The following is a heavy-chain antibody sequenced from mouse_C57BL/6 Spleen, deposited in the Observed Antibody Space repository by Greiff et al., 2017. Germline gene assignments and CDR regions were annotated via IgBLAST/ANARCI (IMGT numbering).Heavy chain of an antibody. J-gene: IGHJ3*01. CDR1: GYTFTSYW. D-gene: IGHD2-4*01. Sequence: QVQLQQPGAELVKPGASVKMSCKASGYTFTSYWITWVKQRPGQGLEWIGDIYPGSGSTNYNEKFKSKATLTVDTSSSTAYMQLSSLTSEDSAVYYCARNISYYDYDDWFADWGQGTLVTVS. CDR3: ARNISYYDYDDWFAD. CDR2: IYPGSGST. V-gene: IGHV1-55*01.